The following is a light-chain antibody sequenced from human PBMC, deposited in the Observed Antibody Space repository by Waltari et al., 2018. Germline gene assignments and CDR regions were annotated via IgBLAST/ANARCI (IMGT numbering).Light chain of an antibody. Sequence: QMTQSPSSLSASVGDRVTIACRASQSISTYLNWYRHKPGKAPELLIFAASSLQSGVPSRFIGSGSGTDFTLTISCLQSEDFATYYCQQYYSYPRTFGQGTKVEIK. CDR2: AAS. CDR1: QSISTY. J-gene: IGKJ1*01. CDR3: QQYYSYPRT. V-gene: IGKV1-39*01.